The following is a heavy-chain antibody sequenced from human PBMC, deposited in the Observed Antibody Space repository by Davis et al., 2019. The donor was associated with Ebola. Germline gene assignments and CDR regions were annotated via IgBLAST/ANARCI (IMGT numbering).Heavy chain of an antibody. Sequence: PSETLSLTCTVSGGSISSSGYHWAWIRQAPGKGLEWISHIRGKSDYITYSDSVKGRFTISRDNAKDSLYLQLNSLRDDDTAMYYCVRDLDWAFDYWGQGTLVTVSS. CDR1: GGSISSSGYH. D-gene: IGHD3-9*01. V-gene: IGHV3-11*05. J-gene: IGHJ4*02. CDR3: VRDLDWAFDY. CDR2: IRGKSDYI.